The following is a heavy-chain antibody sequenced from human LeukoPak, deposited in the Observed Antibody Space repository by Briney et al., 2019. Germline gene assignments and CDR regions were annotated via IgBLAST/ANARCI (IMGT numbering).Heavy chain of an antibody. J-gene: IGHJ4*02. CDR1: RLTFSTYA. CDR2: ISGSGDST. V-gene: IGHV3-23*01. D-gene: IGHD6-19*01. Sequence: GGPLRLSCVASRLTFSTYAMSWVRQAPGKGLEWVSTISGSGDSTYYADSVKGRFTISRDNSKNTLSLQMNNLRAEDTAIFYCAKLIAVTGTDDYWGQGTLVTVSS. CDR3: AKLIAVTGTDDY.